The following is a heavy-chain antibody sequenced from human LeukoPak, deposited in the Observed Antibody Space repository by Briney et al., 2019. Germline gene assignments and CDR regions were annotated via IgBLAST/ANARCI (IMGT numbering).Heavy chain of an antibody. CDR1: GFSFSSYG. CDR2: IFPSSDEI. J-gene: IGHJ4*02. D-gene: IGHD5-18*01. CDR3: ATYRQIQVPFEF. V-gene: IGHV3-23*01. Sequence: GGSLRLSCEASGFSFSSYGMIWVRQAPGKGLEWVSSIFPSSDEIHYADSVKGRFTISRDNSRSTLSLQMDSLRAEDTATYYCATYRQIQVPFEFWGQGTLVTVSS.